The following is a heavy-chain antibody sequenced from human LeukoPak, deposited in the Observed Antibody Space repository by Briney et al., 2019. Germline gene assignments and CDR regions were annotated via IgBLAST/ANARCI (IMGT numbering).Heavy chain of an antibody. D-gene: IGHD6-13*01. CDR3: ARETAAAGSPSFDY. CDR2: INPNSGGT. CDR1: GYTFTGYY. V-gene: IGHV1-2*06. J-gene: IGHJ4*02. Sequence: ASVKVSCKASGYTFTGYYMHWVRQAPGQGLEWMGRINPNSGGTNYAQKFQGRVTMTRDTSISTAYMELSSLRSEDTAVYCCARETAAAGSPSFDYWGQGTLVTVSS.